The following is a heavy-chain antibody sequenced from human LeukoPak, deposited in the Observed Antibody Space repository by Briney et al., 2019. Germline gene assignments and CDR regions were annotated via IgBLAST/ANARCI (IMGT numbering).Heavy chain of an antibody. CDR2: ISSSSSYSSYT. D-gene: IGHD4-23*01. Sequence: GGSLRLSCAASGFTFSSYSMNWVRQAPGKGLEWVSSISSSSSYSSYTYYADSVKGRFTISRDNAKNSLYLQMDSLRAEDTAVYYCAKPHTNDYGGNFDCWGQGTLVTVSS. CDR1: GFTFSSYS. V-gene: IGHV3-21*06. CDR3: AKPHTNDYGGNFDC. J-gene: IGHJ4*02.